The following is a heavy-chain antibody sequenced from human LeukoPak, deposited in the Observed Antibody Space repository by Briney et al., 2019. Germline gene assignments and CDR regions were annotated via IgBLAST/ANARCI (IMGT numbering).Heavy chain of an antibody. CDR3: AKVGQQWLVPRPFDY. D-gene: IGHD6-19*01. Sequence: GGSLRLSCAASGFTFSSYAMSWVRQAPGKGLEWVSAVSGSGGSTYYVDSVKGRFTISRDNSKNTLYLQMNSLRAEDTAVFYCAKVGQQWLVPRPFDYWGQGTLVTVSS. CDR2: VSGSGGST. J-gene: IGHJ4*02. CDR1: GFTFSSYA. V-gene: IGHV3-23*01.